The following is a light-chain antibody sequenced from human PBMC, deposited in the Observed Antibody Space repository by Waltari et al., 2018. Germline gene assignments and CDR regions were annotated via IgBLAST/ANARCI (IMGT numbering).Light chain of an antibody. J-gene: IGLJ2*01. V-gene: IGLV2-11*01. CDR3: CSYAGSYTFV. Sequence: QSALTQPRSVSGSPGQSVTISCTGTSRDVGGYHYVSWYQQHPGKAPKLMIYDVSKRPSGVPDRFSGSKSGNTASLTISGLQAEDEADYYCCSYAGSYTFVFGGGTKLTVL. CDR2: DVS. CDR1: SRDVGGYHY.